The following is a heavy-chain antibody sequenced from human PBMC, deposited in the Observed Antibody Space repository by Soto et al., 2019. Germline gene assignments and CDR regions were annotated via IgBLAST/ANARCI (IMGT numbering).Heavy chain of an antibody. D-gene: IGHD5-18*01. CDR1: GGTFSSYA. V-gene: IGHV1-69*01. CDR3: ASDERGYRDLGLY. CDR2: TMPIFGTA. Sequence: QVQMVQSGAEVKKPGSSVKVSCKASGGTFSSYAISWVRQAPGQGREWMGGTMPIFGTANYAQKYQGRATVTAEESRSTAYMELSSLISEDTAVYYWASDERGYRDLGLYWGDGTLIIVSS. J-gene: IGHJ4*01.